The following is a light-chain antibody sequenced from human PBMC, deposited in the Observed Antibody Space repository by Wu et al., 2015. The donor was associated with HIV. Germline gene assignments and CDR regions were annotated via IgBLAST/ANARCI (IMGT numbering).Light chain of an antibody. CDR1: QSVSSY. J-gene: IGKJ1*01. CDR3: QQYNDYRWT. Sequence: EIVLTQSPATLSLSPGERATLSCRASQSVSSYLAWYQQNPGQAPRLLIYDSSNRATGIPARFSGSGSGTDFTLTISSLEPEDFAVYYCQQYNDYRWTFGQGTRVDIK. CDR2: DSS. V-gene: IGKV3-11*01.